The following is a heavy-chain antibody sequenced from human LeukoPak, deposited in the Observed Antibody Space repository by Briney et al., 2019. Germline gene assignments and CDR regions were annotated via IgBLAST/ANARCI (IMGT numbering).Heavy chain of an antibody. CDR1: GFSFGRYW. CDR3: ARDQDGMGTTMDL. CDR2: INSDGSST. D-gene: IGHD1-1*01. J-gene: IGHJ4*02. Sequence: GGSLRLSSAASGFSFGRYWMHWVRHAPGEGLMWVSRINSDGSSTWYADSVKGRFTISRDNARNTLSLQMSSLGVEDTALYYCARDQDGMGTTMDLWGQGTQVIVSS. V-gene: IGHV3-74*01.